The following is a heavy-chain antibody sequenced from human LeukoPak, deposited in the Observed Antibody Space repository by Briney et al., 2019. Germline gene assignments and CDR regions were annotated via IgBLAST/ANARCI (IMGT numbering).Heavy chain of an antibody. CDR2: ISGSGGST. CDR1: GLTFSSYG. Sequence: PGGSLRLSCAASGLTFSSYGMSWVRQAPGKGLEWVSGISGSGGSTYYADSVKGRFTISRDNSKNTLYLQMNSLRAEDTAVYYCARWAARVDYWGQGTLVTVSS. D-gene: IGHD5-24*01. V-gene: IGHV3-23*01. CDR3: ARWAARVDY. J-gene: IGHJ4*02.